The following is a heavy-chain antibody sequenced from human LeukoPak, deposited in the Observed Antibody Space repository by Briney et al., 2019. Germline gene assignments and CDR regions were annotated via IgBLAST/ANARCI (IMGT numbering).Heavy chain of an antibody. D-gene: IGHD1-14*01. CDR1: GYIFTDFY. V-gene: IGHV1-2*06. J-gene: IGHJ4*02. CDR3: AKAKPQGSDRDFDY. CDR2: LNPHSGGT. Sequence: AASVKVSCKASGYIFTDFYMHWVRQAPGPGLEWMGRLNPHSGGTTYAQKFQGRVTMTRDTSINTAYMDLSRPTFDDTAVYYCAKAKPQGSDRDFDYWGQGTLVTVSS.